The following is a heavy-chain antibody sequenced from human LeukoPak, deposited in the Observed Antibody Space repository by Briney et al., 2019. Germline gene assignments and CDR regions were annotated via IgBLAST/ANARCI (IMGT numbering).Heavy chain of an antibody. D-gene: IGHD2-15*01. Sequence: GGSLRLSCAASGFTFSSYRMNWVRQAPGKGLEWVSYISSGSGTIYYADSVKGRSTISRDNAKNSLYLQMNSLRDEDTAVYYCARGIGSCSGGSCSPDYWGQGTLVTVSS. J-gene: IGHJ4*02. CDR2: ISSGSGTI. CDR3: ARGIGSCSGGSCSPDY. V-gene: IGHV3-48*02. CDR1: GFTFSSYR.